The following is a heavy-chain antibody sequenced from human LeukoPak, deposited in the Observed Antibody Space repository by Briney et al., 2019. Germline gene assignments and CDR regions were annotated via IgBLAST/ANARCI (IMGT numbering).Heavy chain of an antibody. D-gene: IGHD3-10*01. CDR1: GFNVSNKY. J-gene: IGHJ4*02. CDR3: AKDAVAPGSGGDYFDY. V-gene: IGHV3-23*01. Sequence: GGSLRLSCAASGFNVSNKYMSWVRQAPGKGLEWVAGISGSGGTTNYADSVKGRFTISRDNSKNTLSLRMNSLRADDTAVYYCAKDAVAPGSGGDYFDYWGQGTLVTVSS. CDR2: ISGSGGTT.